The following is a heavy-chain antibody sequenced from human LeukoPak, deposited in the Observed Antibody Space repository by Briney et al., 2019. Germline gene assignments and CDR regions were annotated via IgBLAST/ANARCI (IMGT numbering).Heavy chain of an antibody. Sequence: GGSLTLSCAASGFTFSNYWMSWVRQAPGKGLEWVVNIKQDGSEKYYVDSVKGRFTISRDNAKNSLYLQMNSLRAEDTAVYYCAGSVLWFGESRMNWFDPWGQGTLVTVSS. V-gene: IGHV3-7*01. CDR1: GFTFSNYW. J-gene: IGHJ5*02. CDR2: IKQDGSEK. CDR3: AGSVLWFGESRMNWFDP. D-gene: IGHD3-10*01.